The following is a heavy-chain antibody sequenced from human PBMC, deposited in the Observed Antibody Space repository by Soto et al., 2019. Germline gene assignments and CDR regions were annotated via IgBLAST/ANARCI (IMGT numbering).Heavy chain of an antibody. CDR2: IIPIFGTA. J-gene: IGHJ6*02. V-gene: IGHV1-69*13. Sequence: SVKVSCKASGGTFSSYAISWVRQAPGQRLEWMGGIIPIFGTANYAQKFQGRVTITADESTSTAYMELSSLRSEDTAVYYCARITGYSSGWYSGMDVWGQGTTVTVSS. CDR1: GGTFSSYA. CDR3: ARITGYSSGWYSGMDV. D-gene: IGHD6-19*01.